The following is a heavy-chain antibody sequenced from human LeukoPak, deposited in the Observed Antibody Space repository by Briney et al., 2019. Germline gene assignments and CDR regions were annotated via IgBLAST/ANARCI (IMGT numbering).Heavy chain of an antibody. Sequence: PSETLSLTCAVSGGSISSGSYSWSWIRQPPGKGPEWIGYIYHSGSTYYNPSLKSRVTISVDRSKNQFSLELSSVTAADTAVYYCARASGRFNAFDIWGQGTMVTVSS. V-gene: IGHV4-30-2*01. CDR3: ARASGRFNAFDI. CDR2: IYHSGST. J-gene: IGHJ3*02. CDR1: GGSISSGSYS. D-gene: IGHD3-10*01.